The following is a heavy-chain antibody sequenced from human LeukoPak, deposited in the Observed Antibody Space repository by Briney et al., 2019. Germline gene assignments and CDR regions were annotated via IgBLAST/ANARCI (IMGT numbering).Heavy chain of an antibody. Sequence: ASVKVSCKASGYTFTGYYMHWVRQAPGQGLEWMGWINPNSGGTNYAQKFQGRVTMTRDTSISTAYMELSRLRSDDTAVYYCVRGSSSSGYAFDYWGQGTLVTVSS. V-gene: IGHV1-2*02. CDR2: INPNSGGT. CDR1: GYTFTGYY. J-gene: IGHJ4*02. CDR3: VRGSSSSGYAFDY. D-gene: IGHD3-22*01.